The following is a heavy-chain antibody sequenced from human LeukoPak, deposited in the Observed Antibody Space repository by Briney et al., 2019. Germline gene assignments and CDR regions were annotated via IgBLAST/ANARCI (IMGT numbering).Heavy chain of an antibody. CDR3: ARDMINVGVRDY. D-gene: IGHD3-10*01. CDR1: GYSISSGYF. Sequence: PSETLSLTCTVSGYSISSGYFWGWIRQPPGKGLEWIGSTFHSGRTYYNPSLKSRVTISVDTSKNQFSLKLSSVTAADTAVYYCARDMINVGVRDYWGQGTLVTVSS. J-gene: IGHJ4*02. V-gene: IGHV4-38-2*02. CDR2: TFHSGRT.